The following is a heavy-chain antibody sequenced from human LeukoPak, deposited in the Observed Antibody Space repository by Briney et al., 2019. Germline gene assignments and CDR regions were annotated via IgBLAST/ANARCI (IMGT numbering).Heavy chain of an antibody. V-gene: IGHV1-8*03. CDR2: MNLNSGNT. CDR1: GYTFTGYD. D-gene: IGHD2-2*01. Sequence: ASVKVSCKASGYTFTGYDINWVRQATGQGLEWMGWMNLNSGNTAYAQKFQGRVTITTDTSTSTAYMELRSLRSDDTAVYYCAREVVDDIVVVPAGHYYYMDVWGKGTTVTVSS. J-gene: IGHJ6*03. CDR3: AREVVDDIVVVPAGHYYYMDV.